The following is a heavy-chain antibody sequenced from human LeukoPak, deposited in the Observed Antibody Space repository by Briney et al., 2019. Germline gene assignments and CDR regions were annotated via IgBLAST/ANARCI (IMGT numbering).Heavy chain of an antibody. CDR2: IYYSGST. J-gene: IGHJ4*02. V-gene: IGHV4-59*08. D-gene: IGHD3-22*01. Sequence: SETLSLTCTVSGGSISSYYWSWIRQPPGKGLEWIGYIYYSGSTNYNPSLKSRVTISVDTSKNQFSLKLSSVTAADTAVYYCARFSSSGQFSDYWGQGTLVTVSS. CDR3: ARFSSSGQFSDY. CDR1: GGSISSYY.